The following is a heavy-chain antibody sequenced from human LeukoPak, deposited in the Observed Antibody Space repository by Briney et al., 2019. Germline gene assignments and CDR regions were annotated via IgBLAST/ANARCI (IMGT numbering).Heavy chain of an antibody. V-gene: IGHV4-34*01. CDR1: GGSLSGYY. CDR2: INHSGST. J-gene: IGHJ4*02. Sequence: SETLSLTCAVYGGSLSGYYWSWIRQPPGKGLEWIGEINHSGSTNYNPSLKSRVTISVDTSKNQFSLKLSSVTAADTAVYYCASRYDFWSGDYWGQGTLVTVSS. D-gene: IGHD3-3*01. CDR3: ASRYDFWSGDY.